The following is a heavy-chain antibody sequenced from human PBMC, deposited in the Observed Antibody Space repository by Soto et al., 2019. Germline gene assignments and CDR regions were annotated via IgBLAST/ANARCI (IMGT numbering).Heavy chain of an antibody. CDR3: ARGIVATDFDY. V-gene: IGHV4-59*01. CDR1: GGSISSYY. CDR2: IYYSGST. Sequence: PSETLSLTCTVSGGSISSYYWSWIRQPPGKGLEWIGYIYYSGSTNYNPSLKSRVTISVDTSKNQFSLKLSSVTAADTAVYYCARGIVATDFDYWGQGTLVTVSS. J-gene: IGHJ4*02. D-gene: IGHD5-12*01.